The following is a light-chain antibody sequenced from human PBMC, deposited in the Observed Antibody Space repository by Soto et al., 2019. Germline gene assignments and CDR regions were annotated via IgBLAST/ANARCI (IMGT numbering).Light chain of an antibody. CDR3: LSHTGWNNLV. Sequence: QSALTQPASVSASPGQSITISCTGTSSDVGGYTYVSWYQKHPHTAPKLLIYEVRNRPSGVSNRFSGSKSGNTASLTISGLHPEEEADYYCLSHTGWNNLVFGRGTK. V-gene: IGLV2-14*01. J-gene: IGLJ1*01. CDR1: SSDVGGYTY. CDR2: EVR.